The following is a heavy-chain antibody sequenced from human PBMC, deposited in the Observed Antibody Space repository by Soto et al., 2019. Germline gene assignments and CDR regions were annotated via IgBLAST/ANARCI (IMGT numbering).Heavy chain of an antibody. CDR1: GFNFGGYG. CDR2: TRQDGSNT. Sequence: QVQLVESGGGVVQPGRSLRLSCAASGFNFGGYGMHWVRQAPGKGLEWVAITRQDGSNTYYADSVRGRFTISRDNSKNTLYLQMNSLTVEDTAVYYCVRDGVGATTYFGYFDYWGQGTLITVSS. CDR3: VRDGVGATTYFGYFDY. D-gene: IGHD1-26*01. V-gene: IGHV3-33*01. J-gene: IGHJ4*02.